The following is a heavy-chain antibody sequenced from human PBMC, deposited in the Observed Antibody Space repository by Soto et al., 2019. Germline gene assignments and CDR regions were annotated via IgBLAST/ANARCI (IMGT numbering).Heavy chain of an antibody. CDR1: GFTVSSTY. V-gene: IGHV3-53*01. CDR2: IFSSGES. CDR3: ARGGIGMVRTFGH. Sequence: PGGSLRLSCAASGFTVSSTYMSWVRQAPGKGLEWVSIIFSSGESFYADSVKGRFTISRDSSDNTVYLQMNSLKAEDTAVYYCARGGIGMVRTFGHWGQRTWVTVS. D-gene: IGHD3-10*01. J-gene: IGHJ4*02.